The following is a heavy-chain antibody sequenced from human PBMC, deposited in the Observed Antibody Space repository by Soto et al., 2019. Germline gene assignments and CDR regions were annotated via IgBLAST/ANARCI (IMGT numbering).Heavy chain of an antibody. CDR3: ARDRHGGGYVSGMAV. V-gene: IGHV3-53*01. D-gene: IGHD3-10*02. CDR2: IYSGGTT. CDR1: GLSVSSNY. Sequence: PGGSLRLSCAASGLSVSSNYMSWVRQAPGKGLEWVSIIYSGGTTYYADSVKGRFTISRDNAKNTLFLQMNSLRAEDTALYYCARDRHGGGYVSGMAVWGQGTTVTVSS. J-gene: IGHJ6*02.